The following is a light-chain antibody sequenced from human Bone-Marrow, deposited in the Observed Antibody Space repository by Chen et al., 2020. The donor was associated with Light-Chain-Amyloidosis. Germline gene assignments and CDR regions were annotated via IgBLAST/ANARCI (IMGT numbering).Light chain of an antibody. J-gene: IGKJ1*01. CDR1: QGIASY. V-gene: IGKV1-27*01. CDR2: AAT. Sequence: DIQMTQSPSSLSASVGDRVTITCRASQGIASYLAWYQQKPGKVPKLLIYAATTLQSGVPSRFSGSGSGADFTLTISSLQPEDVATYYYQNYNSAPRAFGQGTKVEI. CDR3: QNYNSAPRA.